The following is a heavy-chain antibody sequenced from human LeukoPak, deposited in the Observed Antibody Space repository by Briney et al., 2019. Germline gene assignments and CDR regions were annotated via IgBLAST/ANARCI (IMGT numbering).Heavy chain of an antibody. J-gene: IGHJ4*02. CDR3: ARDNYGSGSYYTYFDY. V-gene: IGHV3-7*01. Sequence: PGGSLRLSCAASGFTFSSYWMTWVRQAPGKGLEWVANIMQDGSEKNYVDSVKGRFTISRDNAKNSLYLRMNSLRAEDTAVFYCARDNYGSGSYYTYFDYWGQGTLVTVSS. CDR2: IMQDGSEK. D-gene: IGHD3-10*01. CDR1: GFTFSSYW.